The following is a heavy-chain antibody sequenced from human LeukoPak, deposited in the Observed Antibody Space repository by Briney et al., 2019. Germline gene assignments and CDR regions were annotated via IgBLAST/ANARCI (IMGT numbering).Heavy chain of an antibody. CDR1: GGTFSSYA. CDR2: ISYDGSNK. CDR3: ARAEYCSGGSCYGLDY. V-gene: IGHV3-30-3*01. Sequence: SCKASGGTFSSYAMHWVRQAPGKGLEWVAVISYDGSNKYYADSVKGRFTISRDNSKNTLYLQMNSLRAEDTAVYYCARAEYCSGGSCYGLDYWGQGTLVTVSS. J-gene: IGHJ4*02. D-gene: IGHD2-15*01.